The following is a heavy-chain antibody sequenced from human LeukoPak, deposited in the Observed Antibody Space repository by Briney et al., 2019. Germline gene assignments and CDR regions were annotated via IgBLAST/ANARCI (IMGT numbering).Heavy chain of an antibody. D-gene: IGHD5-18*01. Sequence: PGGSLRLSCAASGFTVSDNYMSWVRQAPGKGLEWVSVTYSGGSTNYADSVKGRFTISRDNSKNTLYLQMNSLRADDTAVYYCARVKSGYSYGPHYYYYYYMDVWGKGTTVTVSS. CDR1: GFTVSDNY. CDR3: ARVKSGYSYGPHYYYYYYMDV. CDR2: TYSGGST. J-gene: IGHJ6*03. V-gene: IGHV3-66*01.